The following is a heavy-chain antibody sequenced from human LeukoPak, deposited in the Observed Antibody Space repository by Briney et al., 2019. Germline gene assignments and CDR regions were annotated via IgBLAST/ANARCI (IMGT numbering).Heavy chain of an antibody. J-gene: IGHJ4*02. V-gene: IGHV3-30-3*01. CDR3: ARDHGITIFGVVPDY. Sequence: GGSLRLSCAASGFTFSSYAMHWVRQAPGKGLEWVAVISYDGSNKYYADSVKGRFTISRDNSKNTLYLQMNSLRAEDTAVYYCARDHGITIFGVVPDYWGQGTLVTVSS. CDR1: GFTFSSYA. CDR2: ISYDGSNK. D-gene: IGHD3-3*01.